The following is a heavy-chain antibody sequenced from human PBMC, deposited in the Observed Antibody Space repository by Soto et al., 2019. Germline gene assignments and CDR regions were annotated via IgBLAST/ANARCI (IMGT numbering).Heavy chain of an antibody. CDR3: GRVTYYHDTSGYWFPSFFDS. CDR1: GYYFTSYY. J-gene: IGHJ4*02. Sequence: QVQLVQSGAEVKKPGASVKVSCKASGYYFTSYYIHWVRQAPGQGLEWMGKINPSGGTTTYAQKFHGRVTMTRDTSTSTVYMELSSRRSEDTALYYCGRVTYYHDTSGYWFPSFFDSWGQGTLVTVSS. V-gene: IGHV1-46*01. CDR2: INPSGGTT. D-gene: IGHD3-22*01.